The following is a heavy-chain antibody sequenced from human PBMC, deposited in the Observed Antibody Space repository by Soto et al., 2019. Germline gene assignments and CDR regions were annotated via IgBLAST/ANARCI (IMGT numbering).Heavy chain of an antibody. CDR1: GGSISSYY. V-gene: IGHV4-59*01. J-gene: IGHJ5*02. CDR3: ARIITIFGVVSIPNWFDP. CDR2: IYYSGST. D-gene: IGHD3-3*01. Sequence: QVQLQESGPGLVKPSETLSLTCTVSGGSISSYYWSWIRQPPGQGLEWIGYIYYSGSTNYNPSLKSRVTISVDTSKNQFSLKLSSVTAADTAVYYCARIITIFGVVSIPNWFDPWGQGTLVTVSS.